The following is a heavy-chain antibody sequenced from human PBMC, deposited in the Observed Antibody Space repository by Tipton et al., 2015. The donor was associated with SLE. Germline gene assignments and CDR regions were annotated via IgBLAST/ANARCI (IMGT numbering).Heavy chain of an antibody. J-gene: IGHJ4*02. CDR3: AREWGSTSY. CDR1: GGSISSYY. Sequence: GLVKPSETLSLTCSVSGGSISSYYWSWIRQPPGKGLEWIGEINYSGGTNYNPSLKSRVTISVDTSRMQFSLKMISVSAADTAVYYCAREWGSTSYWGQGTLVTVSS. V-gene: IGHV4-34*01. CDR2: INYSGGT. D-gene: IGHD3-10*01.